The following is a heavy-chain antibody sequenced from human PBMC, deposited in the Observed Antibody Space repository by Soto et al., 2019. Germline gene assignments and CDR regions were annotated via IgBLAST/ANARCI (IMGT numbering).Heavy chain of an antibody. Sequence: QLQLQESGPGLVKPSQTLSLACTVSGGSFSSVGYYWSWIRQLPGKGLEWIGYIYYSGSTYYNPSLKSRFTISLDTSKNQFSLKLSSVTAADTAVYYCAIATSFSGHHGYWGQGTLVTVSS. D-gene: IGHD2-8*02. CDR1: GGSFSSVGYY. V-gene: IGHV4-31*03. CDR3: AIATSFSGHHGY. J-gene: IGHJ4*02. CDR2: IYYSGST.